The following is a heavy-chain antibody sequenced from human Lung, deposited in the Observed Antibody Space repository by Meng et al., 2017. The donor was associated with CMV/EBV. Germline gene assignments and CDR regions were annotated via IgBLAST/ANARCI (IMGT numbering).Heavy chain of an antibody. CDR1: GFTFSSYA. V-gene: IGHV3-23*01. CDR2: ISGSGGST. Sequence: GGSXRLXCAASGFTFSSYAMSWVRQAPGKGLEWVSAISGSGGSTYYADSVKGRFTISRDNSKNTLYLQMNSLRAEDTAVYYCASLGIYCSSTSCYTWTNWYFDLWXRGTXVTVSS. D-gene: IGHD2-2*02. J-gene: IGHJ2*01. CDR3: ASLGIYCSSTSCYTWTNWYFDL.